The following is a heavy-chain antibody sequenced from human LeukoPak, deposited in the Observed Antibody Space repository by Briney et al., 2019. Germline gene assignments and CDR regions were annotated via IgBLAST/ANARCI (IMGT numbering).Heavy chain of an antibody. CDR2: INPSGGST. CDR1: GYTFTGYY. D-gene: IGHD3-16*02. J-gene: IGHJ4*02. CDR3: ARGGSVSMITFGGVIVIPPDY. Sequence: GASVKVSCKASGYTFTGYYMHWVRQAPGQGLEWMGIINPSGGSTSYAQKFQGRVTMTRDTSTSTVYMELSSLRSEDTAVYYCARGGSVSMITFGGVIVIPPDYWGQGTLVTVSS. V-gene: IGHV1-46*01.